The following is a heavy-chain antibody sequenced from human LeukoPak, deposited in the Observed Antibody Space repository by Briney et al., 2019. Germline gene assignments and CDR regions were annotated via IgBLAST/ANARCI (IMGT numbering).Heavy chain of an antibody. CDR1: GGTFSSYA. V-gene: IGHV1-69*13. J-gene: IGHJ4*02. D-gene: IGHD5-24*01. CDR2: IIPIFGTA. Sequence: SVKVSCKASGGTFSSYAISWVRQAPGQGLEWMGGIIPIFGTANYAQKFQGRVTITADESTSTAYMELSSLRSKDTAVYYCARGPEMATITPYYFDYWGQGTLVTVSS. CDR3: ARGPEMATITPYYFDY.